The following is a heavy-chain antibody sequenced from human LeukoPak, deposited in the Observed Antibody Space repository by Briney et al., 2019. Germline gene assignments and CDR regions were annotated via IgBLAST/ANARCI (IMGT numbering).Heavy chain of an antibody. J-gene: IGHJ5*02. CDR2: ISDSGGST. D-gene: IGHD6-13*01. CDR1: GFTFNSYA. Sequence: GGSLRLSCAASGFTFNSYALSWVRQAPGKGLEWVSGISDSGGSTYYADSVKGRFTISRDNSKNTLYLQMNSLRVEGTAVYYCAKGINSWYWASWGQGTLVTVSS. CDR3: AKGINSWYWAS. V-gene: IGHV3-23*01.